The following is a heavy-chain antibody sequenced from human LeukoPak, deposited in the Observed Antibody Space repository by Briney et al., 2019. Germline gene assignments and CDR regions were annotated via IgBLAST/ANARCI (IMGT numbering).Heavy chain of an antibody. J-gene: IGHJ4*02. V-gene: IGHV3-9*01. CDR1: GFTFDDYA. Sequence: GGSLRLSCAASGFTFDDYAMHWVRQAPGKGLEWVSGISWNSGSIGYADSVKGRFTTSRDNAKNSLYLQMNSLRAEDTALYYCAKDIIAGFGETSFDYWGQGTLVTVSS. CDR2: ISWNSGSI. D-gene: IGHD6-13*01. CDR3: AKDIIAGFGETSFDY.